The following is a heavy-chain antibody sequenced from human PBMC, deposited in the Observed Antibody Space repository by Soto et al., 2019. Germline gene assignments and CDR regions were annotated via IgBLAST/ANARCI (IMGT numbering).Heavy chain of an antibody. J-gene: IGHJ5*02. CDR1: GDSVSSNSAA. D-gene: IGHD6-13*01. V-gene: IGHV6-1*01. CDR2: TYYRSKWYN. CDR3: AREAGVEAAGTFLSMRNWFDP. Sequence: PSQTLSLTCAISGDSVSSNSAAWNWIRQSPSRGLEWLGRTYYRSKWYNDYAVSVKSRITINPDTSKNQFSLQLNSVTPEDTAVYYCAREAGVEAAGTFLSMRNWFDPWGQGTLVTVSS.